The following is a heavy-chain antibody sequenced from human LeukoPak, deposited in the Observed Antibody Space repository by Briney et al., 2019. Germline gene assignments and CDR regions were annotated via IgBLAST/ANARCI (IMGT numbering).Heavy chain of an antibody. CDR2: IKQDGSGK. V-gene: IGHV3-7*01. Sequence: GGSLRLSCAASGFTFSSYWMSWVRQAPGKGLEWVANIKQDGSGKYYVDSVKGRFTISRDNAKNSLYLQMNSLRAEDTAVYYCARDGVIAVAGNWFGPWGQGTLVTVSS. CDR1: GFTFSSYW. J-gene: IGHJ5*02. CDR3: ARDGVIAVAGNWFGP. D-gene: IGHD6-19*01.